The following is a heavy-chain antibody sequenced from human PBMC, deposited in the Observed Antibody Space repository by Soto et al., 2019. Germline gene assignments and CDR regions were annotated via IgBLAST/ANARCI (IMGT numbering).Heavy chain of an antibody. Sequence: QITLKESGPTLVKPTQTLTLTCTFSGFSLSTSGVGVGWIRQPPGKALEWLALIYWDDDKRYSPSLKSRLTITKDTSKNQVVLTMTNMDPADTATYYCAHVYGGYDNFDYWGQGTLVTVSS. V-gene: IGHV2-5*02. CDR2: IYWDDDK. D-gene: IGHD5-12*01. J-gene: IGHJ4*02. CDR1: GFSLSTSGVG. CDR3: AHVYGGYDNFDY.